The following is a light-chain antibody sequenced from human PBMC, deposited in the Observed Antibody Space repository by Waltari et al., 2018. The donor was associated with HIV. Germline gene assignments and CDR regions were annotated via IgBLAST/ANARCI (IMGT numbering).Light chain of an antibody. V-gene: IGKV2-28*01. CDR3: MQALEAPLT. CDR1: EALLKSNGYIY. Sequence: DIVMTQSPVSLPVTPGEPASISCRSSEALLKSNGYIYLDWYLQKPGQSPQLLIYLGTNRTSGVPDRFSARGAATDYTLKIGRVEAEDVGVYYCMQALEAPLTFGEGTKVEIK. CDR2: LGT. J-gene: IGKJ4*01.